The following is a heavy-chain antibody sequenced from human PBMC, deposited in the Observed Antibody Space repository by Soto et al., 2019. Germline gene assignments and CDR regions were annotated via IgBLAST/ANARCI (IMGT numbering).Heavy chain of an antibody. V-gene: IGHV3-33*01. Sequence: PGGSLRLSCAESGFTFSSYAIHWVRQAPGKGLEWVAIIWFDGSNKYYADSVKGRFSISRDNSKNTLFLQMDSLRAEDTAVYYCARGQLPAATTYFDFWGQGTLVTVSS. CDR3: ARGQLPAATTYFDF. CDR2: IWFDGSNK. J-gene: IGHJ4*02. D-gene: IGHD2-15*01. CDR1: GFTFSSYA.